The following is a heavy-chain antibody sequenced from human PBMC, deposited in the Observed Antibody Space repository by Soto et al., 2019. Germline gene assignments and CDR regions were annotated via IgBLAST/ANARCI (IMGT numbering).Heavy chain of an antibody. CDR3: GKVSTYYYDSTFDY. J-gene: IGHJ4*02. CDR1: GFTFSSYG. V-gene: IGHV3-30*18. CDR2: ISYDGNYK. Sequence: QVQLVESGGGVVQPGRSLRLSCAASGFTFSSYGMHWVRQAPGKGLEWVAIISYDGNYKYYADSVKGRFTISRDNSKNTLYLPMNSLRAEDTDVYYCGKVSTYYYDSTFDYWGQGTLVTVYS. D-gene: IGHD3-22*01.